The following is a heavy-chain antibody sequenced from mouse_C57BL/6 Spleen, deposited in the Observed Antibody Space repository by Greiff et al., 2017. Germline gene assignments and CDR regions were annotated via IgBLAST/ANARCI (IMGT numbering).Heavy chain of an antibody. CDR2: INPSNGGT. CDR1: GYTFTSYW. Sequence: QVQLQQSGTELVKPGASVKLSCKASGYTFTSYWMHWVKQRPGQGLEWIGNINPSNGGTNYNEKFKSKATLTVDKSSSTAYMQLSSLTSEDSAVYYCASRGTTVVATRYFGYWGQGTTLTVAS. D-gene: IGHD1-1*01. J-gene: IGHJ2*01. V-gene: IGHV1-53*01. CDR3: ASRGTTVVATRYFGY.